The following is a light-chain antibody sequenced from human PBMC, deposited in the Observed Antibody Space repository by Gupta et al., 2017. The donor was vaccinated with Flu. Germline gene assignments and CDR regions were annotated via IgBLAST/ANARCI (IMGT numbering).Light chain of an antibody. CDR2: GAS. J-gene: IGKJ2*01. CDR1: QTVGIS. CDR3: QQTYSSWYT. Sequence: TCRASQTVGISVNWYQQKPGQAPKLLIYGASSVQTGVPSRFSGRGSGTNFTLAISSLQPEDFAVYYCQQTYSSWYTFGQGTTLEI. V-gene: IGKV1-39*01.